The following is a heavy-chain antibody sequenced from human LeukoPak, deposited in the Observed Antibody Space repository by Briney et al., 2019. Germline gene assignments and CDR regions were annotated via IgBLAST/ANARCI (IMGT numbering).Heavy chain of an antibody. J-gene: IGHJ3*02. CDR1: GYTFTSYY. CDR3: ARGGYSSGWSPNDAFDI. D-gene: IGHD6-19*01. V-gene: IGHV1-46*01. Sequence: VASVKVSCKASGYTFTSYYMHWVRHAPGQGLEWMGIINPSGGSTSYAQKFQGRVTMTRDTSTSTVYMELSSLRSEDTAVYYCARGGYSSGWSPNDAFDIWGQGTMVTVSS. CDR2: INPSGGST.